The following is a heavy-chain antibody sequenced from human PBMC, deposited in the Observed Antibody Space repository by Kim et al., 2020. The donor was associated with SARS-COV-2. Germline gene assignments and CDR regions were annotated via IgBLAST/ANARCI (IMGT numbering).Heavy chain of an antibody. V-gene: IGHV4-4*02. J-gene: IGHJ5*02. CDR1: GGSISSSNW. D-gene: IGHD6-19*01. Sequence: SETLSLTCAVSGGSISSSNWWSWVRQPPGKGLEWIGEIYHSGSTNYNPSLKSRVTISVDKSKNQFSLKLSSVTAADTAVYYCAREERIAVAVWFDPWGQGTLVTVSS. CDR2: IYHSGST. CDR3: AREERIAVAVWFDP.